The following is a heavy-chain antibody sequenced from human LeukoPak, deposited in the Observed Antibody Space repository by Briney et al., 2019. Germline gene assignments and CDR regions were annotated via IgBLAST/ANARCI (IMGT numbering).Heavy chain of an antibody. D-gene: IGHD4-23*01. CDR3: ARRWALNSGYFDL. V-gene: IGHV4-39*01. Sequence: SETLSLTCTVSGGSISSSNNYWGWIRQPPGKGLEWIGSLYYSGRTSYNPSLKSRVTISVDTSKNQVSLRLSSVTAADTAVYYWARRWALNSGYFDLGGRGTLVTVSS. CDR2: LYYSGRT. J-gene: IGHJ2*01. CDR1: GGSISSSNNY.